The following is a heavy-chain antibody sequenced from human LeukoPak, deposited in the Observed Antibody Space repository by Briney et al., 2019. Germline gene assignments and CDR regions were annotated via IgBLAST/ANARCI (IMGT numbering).Heavy chain of an antibody. Sequence: GESLQISWQGSGPRFTSYWIGWGRQMPGKVLEWMGIIYPGDSDTRYSPSFQGQVTISADKSISTAYLQWSSLKASDTAMYYCARLMREQQPDYYYYYGMDVWGKGTTVTVSS. CDR1: GPRFTSYW. CDR3: ARLMREQQPDYYYYYGMDV. J-gene: IGHJ6*04. V-gene: IGHV5-51*01. CDR2: IYPGDSDT. D-gene: IGHD6-13*01.